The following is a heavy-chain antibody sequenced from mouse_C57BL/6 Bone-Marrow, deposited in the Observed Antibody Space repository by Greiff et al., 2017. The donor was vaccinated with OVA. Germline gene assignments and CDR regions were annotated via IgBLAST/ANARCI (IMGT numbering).Heavy chain of an antibody. V-gene: IGHV1-55*01. CDR3: ARWRWLLPYFDY. D-gene: IGHD2-3*01. CDR2: IYPGSGST. J-gene: IGHJ2*01. CDR1: GYTFTSYW. Sequence: VQLQQPGAELVKPGASVKMSCKASGYTFTSYWITWVKQRPGQGLEWIGDIYPGSGSTTYNEKFKSKATLTVDTSSSTAYMQLSSLTSEDSAVYYCARWRWLLPYFDYWGQGTTLTVSS.